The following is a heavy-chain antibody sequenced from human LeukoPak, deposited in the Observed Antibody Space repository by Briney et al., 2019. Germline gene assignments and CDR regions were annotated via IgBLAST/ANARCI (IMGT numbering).Heavy chain of an antibody. D-gene: IGHD6-19*01. CDR3: ARRSLAVPGWFDP. CDR2: IYHSGST. J-gene: IGHJ5*02. V-gene: IGHV4-30-2*01. Sequence: KPSETLSLTCTVSGGSISSGSYYWSWIRQPAGKGLEWIGYIYHSGSTYYNPSLKSRVTISVDRSKNQFSLKLSSVTAADTAVYYCARRSLAVPGWFDPWGQGTLVTVSS. CDR1: GGSISSGSYY.